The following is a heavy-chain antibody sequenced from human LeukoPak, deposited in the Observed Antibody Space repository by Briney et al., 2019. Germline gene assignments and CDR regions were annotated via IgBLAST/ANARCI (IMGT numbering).Heavy chain of an antibody. Sequence: SETLSLTCTVSGGSISSGWNYWAWIRQPPGKGLEWIGSIFHSGETNYNPSLKSRLTISVDTFKNHFSLRLTSVTDADAAVYYCAKLSTSGWYFDYWGQGTLVTVSS. CDR2: IFHSGET. CDR3: AKLSTSGWYFDY. V-gene: IGHV4-39*02. J-gene: IGHJ4*02. D-gene: IGHD6-19*01. CDR1: GGSISSGWNY.